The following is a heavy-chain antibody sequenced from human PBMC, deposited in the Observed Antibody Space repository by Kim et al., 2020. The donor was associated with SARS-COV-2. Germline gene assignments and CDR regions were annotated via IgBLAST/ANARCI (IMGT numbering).Heavy chain of an antibody. CDR3: ARDLRGPQDY. Sequence: GGSLRLSCVASGFTLSKYWVHWVRQAPGKGPAWVSRINEDGSIRDYADSVRGRFTISRDNAKNTLYLQMNTLRGEDTALYYCARDLRGPQDYWGRGTLV. CDR2: INEDGSIR. V-gene: IGHV3-74*01. D-gene: IGHD3-10*01. J-gene: IGHJ4*02. CDR1: GFTLSKYW.